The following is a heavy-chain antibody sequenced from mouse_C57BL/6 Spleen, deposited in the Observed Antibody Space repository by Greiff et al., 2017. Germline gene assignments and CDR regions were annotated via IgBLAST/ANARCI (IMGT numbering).Heavy chain of an antibody. J-gene: IGHJ2*01. Sequence: DVQLQESGPGLVKPSQSLSLTCSVTGYSITSGYYWNWIRQFPGNKLEWMGYISYDGSNNYNPSLKNRISITRDTSKNQFFLKLKSVTTEDTATYYCARERADYYGSPDSYYCDYWGQGTTLTVAS. CDR2: ISYDGSN. CDR1: GYSITSGYY. V-gene: IGHV3-6*01. D-gene: IGHD1-1*01. CDR3: ARERADYYGSPDSYYCDY.